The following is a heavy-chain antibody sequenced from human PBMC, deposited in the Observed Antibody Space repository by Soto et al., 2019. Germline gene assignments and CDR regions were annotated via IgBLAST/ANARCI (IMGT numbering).Heavy chain of an antibody. D-gene: IGHD3-3*01. J-gene: IGHJ6*02. V-gene: IGHV1-58*01. CDR3: AADTSASGYPYEYYYGMDV. CDR2: IVVGSGNT. CDR1: GFTFTSSA. Sequence: VASVKVSCKASGFTFTSSAVQWVRQARGQRLEWIGWIVVGSGNTNYAQKFQERVTITRDMSTSTAYMELSSLRSEDTAVYYCAADTSASGYPYEYYYGMDVWGQGTTVTVSS.